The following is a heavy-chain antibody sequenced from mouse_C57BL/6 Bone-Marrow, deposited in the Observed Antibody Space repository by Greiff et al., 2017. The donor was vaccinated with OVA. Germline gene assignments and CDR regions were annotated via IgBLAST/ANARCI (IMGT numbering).Heavy chain of an antibody. CDR1: GYSITSGYY. J-gene: IGHJ1*03. Sequence: DVKLQESGPGLVKPSQSLSLTCSVTGYSITSGYYWNWIRQFPGNKLEWMGYISYDGSNNYNPSLKNRISITRDTSKNQFFLKLNSVTTEDTATYYCARAYSSWYFDVWGTGTTVTVSS. D-gene: IGHD2-5*01. V-gene: IGHV3-6*01. CDR2: ISYDGSN. CDR3: ARAYSSWYFDV.